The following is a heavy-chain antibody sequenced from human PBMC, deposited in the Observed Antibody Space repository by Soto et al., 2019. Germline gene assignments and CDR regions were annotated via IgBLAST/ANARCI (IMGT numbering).Heavy chain of an antibody. J-gene: IGHJ5*02. Sequence: PGESLKISCKGSGYSFTSYWIGWVRQMPGKGLEWMGIIYPGDSDTRYSPSFQGQVTISADKSISTAYLQWSSLKASDTAMYYCARQGRTAATATRNWFDPWGQGTLVTVYS. CDR1: GYSFTSYW. V-gene: IGHV5-51*01. CDR3: ARQGRTAATATRNWFDP. D-gene: IGHD6-13*01. CDR2: IYPGDSDT.